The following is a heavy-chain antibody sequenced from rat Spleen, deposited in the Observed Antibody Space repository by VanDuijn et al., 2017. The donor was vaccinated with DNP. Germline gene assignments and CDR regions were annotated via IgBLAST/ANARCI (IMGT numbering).Heavy chain of an antibody. V-gene: IGHV5-58*01. CDR3: AKDTPDYGGYSGGGY. CDR1: GFTFSSYW. D-gene: IGHD1-11*01. CDR2: INTDGGNT. Sequence: EVQLVETGGDLVPPGRSLKLSCIASGFTFSSYWMYWVRQAPGKGLEWVATINTDGGNTYYPDSVKGRFTISRDNAEKTVFLQMNSLRSEDTATYYCAKDTPDYGGYSGGGYWGQGVMVTVSS. J-gene: IGHJ2*01.